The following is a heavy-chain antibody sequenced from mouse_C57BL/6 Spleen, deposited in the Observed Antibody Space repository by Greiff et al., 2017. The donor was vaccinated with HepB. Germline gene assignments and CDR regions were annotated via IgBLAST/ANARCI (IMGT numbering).Heavy chain of an antibody. D-gene: IGHD2-4*01. J-gene: IGHJ3*01. CDR1: GFTFSGYA. CDR2: ISDGGSYT. V-gene: IGHV5-4*01. CDR3: ARDDDYDVWFAY. Sequence: EVKLMESGGGLVKPGGSLKLSCAASGFTFSGYAMSWVRQTPEKRLEWVATISDGGSYTYYPDNVKGRFTISRDNAKNNLYLQMSHLKSEDTAMYYCARDDDYDVWFAYWGQGTLVTVSA.